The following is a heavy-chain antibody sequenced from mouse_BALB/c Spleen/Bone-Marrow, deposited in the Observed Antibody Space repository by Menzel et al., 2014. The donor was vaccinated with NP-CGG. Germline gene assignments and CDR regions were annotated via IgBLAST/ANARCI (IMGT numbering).Heavy chain of an antibody. CDR3: ARWLLPYGLDY. Sequence: EVHLVESGAGLVKPGASVKLSCTASGFNIKDTYMHWVKQRPEQGLEWIGRIDPANGNTKYDPKFQGKATITADTSSNTAYLQLSSLTSEDTAVYYCARWLLPYGLDYWGQGTSVTVSS. CDR1: GFNIKDTY. V-gene: IGHV14-3*02. J-gene: IGHJ4*01. CDR2: IDPANGNT. D-gene: IGHD2-3*01.